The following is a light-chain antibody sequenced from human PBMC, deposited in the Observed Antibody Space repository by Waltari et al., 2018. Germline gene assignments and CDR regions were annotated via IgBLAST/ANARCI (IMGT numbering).Light chain of an antibody. Sequence: QSALTQPASVSGSPGQSITISCTGTATDLGGYNYVSWYKPRPGKAPKLIIFDVSSRPSGISTRFSGSKFGNTASLTISGLQPEDEADYYCCSFTSSSTWVFGGGTKLTVL. CDR1: ATDLGGYNY. CDR2: DVS. J-gene: IGLJ3*02. CDR3: CSFTSSSTWV. V-gene: IGLV2-14*01.